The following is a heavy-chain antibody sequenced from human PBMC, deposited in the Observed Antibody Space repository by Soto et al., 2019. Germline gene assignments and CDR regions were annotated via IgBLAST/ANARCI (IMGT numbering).Heavy chain of an antibody. Sequence: SETLSLTCAVSGGSIRSRDYYWSWIRQHPGKGLEWIGYTFYSGTTYYNPSLKSRVTISVDTSKNQFSLRLNSVTAADTAVYYCATSGLYSFDYWGQGTLATVAS. J-gene: IGHJ4*02. CDR1: GGSIRSRDYY. CDR2: TFYSGTT. V-gene: IGHV4-31*11. D-gene: IGHD2-8*02. CDR3: ATSGLYSFDY.